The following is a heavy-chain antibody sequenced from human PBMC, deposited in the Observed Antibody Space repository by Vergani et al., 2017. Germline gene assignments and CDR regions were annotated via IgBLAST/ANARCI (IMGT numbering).Heavy chain of an antibody. CDR1: GGSVSSGSYY. D-gene: IGHD3-3*01. J-gene: IGHJ3*02. V-gene: IGHV4-61*01. CDR3: ARDSNYDFWCGYPVGAFDI. Sequence: QVQLQESGPGLVKPSETLSLTCTVSGGSVSSGSYYWSWIRQPPGKGLEWIGYIYYSGSTNYNPSLKSRVTISVDTSKNQFSLKLSSVTAADTAVYYCARDSNYDFWCGYPVGAFDIWGQGTMVTVSS. CDR2: IYYSGST.